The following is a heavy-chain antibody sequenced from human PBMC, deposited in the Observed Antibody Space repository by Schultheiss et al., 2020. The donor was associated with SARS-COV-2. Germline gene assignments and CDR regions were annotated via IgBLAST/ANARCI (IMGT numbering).Heavy chain of an antibody. V-gene: IGHV3-21*01. CDR1: GFTFSSYG. CDR3: ARNVAVAGMDYYGMDV. Sequence: GGSLRLSCAASGFTFSSYGMHWVRQAPGKGLEWVSSISSSSSYIYYADSVKGRFTISRDNAKNSLYLQMNSLRLEDTAVYYCARNVAVAGMDYYGMDVWGQGTTVTVSS. D-gene: IGHD6-19*01. J-gene: IGHJ6*02. CDR2: ISSSSSYI.